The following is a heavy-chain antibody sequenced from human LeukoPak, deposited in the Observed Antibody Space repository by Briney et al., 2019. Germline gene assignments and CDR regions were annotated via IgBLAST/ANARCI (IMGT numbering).Heavy chain of an antibody. CDR3: AKRKVVAVAGTSYYYGMDV. J-gene: IGHJ6*02. D-gene: IGHD6-19*01. CDR1: GFTFSSYA. V-gene: IGHV3-23*01. Sequence: GGSLRLSCAASGFTFSSYAMSWVRQAPGKGLEWVSAISGSGGSTYYADSVKGRFTISRGNSKNTLYLQMNSLRAEDTAVYYCAKRKVVAVAGTSYYYGMDVWGQGTTVTVSS. CDR2: ISGSGGST.